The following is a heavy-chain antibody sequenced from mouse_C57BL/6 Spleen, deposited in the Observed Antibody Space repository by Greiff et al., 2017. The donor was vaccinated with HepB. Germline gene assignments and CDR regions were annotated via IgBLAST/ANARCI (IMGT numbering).Heavy chain of an antibody. D-gene: IGHD1-1*01. V-gene: IGHV3-6*01. J-gene: IGHJ3*01. CDR1: GYSITSGYY. CDR2: ISYDGSN. CDR3: ARGTTD. Sequence: EVKLQESGPGLVKPSQSLSLTCSVTGYSITSGYYWNWIRQFPGNKLEWMGYISYDGSNNYNPSLKNRISITRDTSKNQFFLKLNSVTTEDTATYYCARGTTDWGQGTLVTVSA.